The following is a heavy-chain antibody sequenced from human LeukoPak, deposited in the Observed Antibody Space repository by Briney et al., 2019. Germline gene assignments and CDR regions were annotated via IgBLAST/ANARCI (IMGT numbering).Heavy chain of an antibody. V-gene: IGHV7-4-1*02. J-gene: IGHJ4*02. D-gene: IGHD6-13*01. CDR1: GYTFTSYA. CDR3: ARGSSSSWYQAYFDY. Sequence: ASVKVPCKASGYTFTSYAMHWVRQAPGQRLEWMGWINTNTGNPTYAQGFTGRFVFSLDTSVSTAYLQISSLKAEDTAVYYCARGSSSSWYQAYFDYWGQGTLVTVSS. CDR2: INTNTGNP.